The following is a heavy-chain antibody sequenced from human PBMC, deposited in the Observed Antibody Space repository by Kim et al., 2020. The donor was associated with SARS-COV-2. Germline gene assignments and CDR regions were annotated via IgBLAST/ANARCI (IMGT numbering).Heavy chain of an antibody. V-gene: IGHV4-39*01. J-gene: IGHJ3*02. D-gene: IGHD3-22*01. CDR3: ARHSSYYYESSGYYSGAFDI. CDR1: GGSISSSSYY. CDR2: IYYSGST. Sequence: SETLSLTCTVSGGSISSSSYYWGWIRQPPGKGLEWIGSIYYSGSTYYNPSLKSRVTISVDTSKNQFSLKLSSVTAADTAVYYCARHSSYYYESSGYYSGAFDICGQGTMVIVSS.